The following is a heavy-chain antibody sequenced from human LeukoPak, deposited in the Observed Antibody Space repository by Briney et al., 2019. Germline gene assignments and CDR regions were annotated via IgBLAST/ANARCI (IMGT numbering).Heavy chain of an antibody. CDR2: FDPEDGET. CDR1: GYTLTELS. D-gene: IGHD2-2*01. Sequence: ASVKVSCKVSGYTLTELSMHWVRQAPGKGLEWMGGFDPEDGETVYAQKFQGRVTMTEDTSTDTAYTELSSLRSEDTAVYYCATGVLDVVPAAKGPDYYYYMDVWGKGTTVTVSS. J-gene: IGHJ6*03. CDR3: ATGVLDVVPAAKGPDYYYYMDV. V-gene: IGHV1-24*01.